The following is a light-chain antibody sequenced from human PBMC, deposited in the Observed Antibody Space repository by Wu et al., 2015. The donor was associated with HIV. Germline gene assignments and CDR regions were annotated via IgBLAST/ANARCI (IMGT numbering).Light chain of an antibody. V-gene: IGKV3-20*01. CDR1: QSISSSY. J-gene: IGKJ3*01. Sequence: EIVLTQSPGTLSLSPGERATFSCRASQSISSSYLAWYQQKPDQAPRLLIYETSSRASGTPDRFSGSGSGTDFTLTISRLEPEDFAVYYCQQYGNSPFTFGPGTRVEI. CDR3: QQYGNSPFT. CDR2: ETS.